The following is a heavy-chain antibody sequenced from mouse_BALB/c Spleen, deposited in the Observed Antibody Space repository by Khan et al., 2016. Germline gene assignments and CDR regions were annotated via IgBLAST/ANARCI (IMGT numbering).Heavy chain of an antibody. V-gene: IGHV5-12-2*01. D-gene: IGHD2-13*01. CDR1: GFTFSSYT. CDR3: ARQSGDYDYAMGY. CDR2: ISNGGGST. J-gene: IGHJ4*01. Sequence: EVELVESGGGLVQPGGSLKLSCAASGFTFSSYTMSWVRQTPEKRLEWVAYISNGGGSTYYPDTVKGRFTISRDTAKNTLYLQMSSLKSEDTAIDYCARQSGDYDYAMGYWGQGTSVTVSS.